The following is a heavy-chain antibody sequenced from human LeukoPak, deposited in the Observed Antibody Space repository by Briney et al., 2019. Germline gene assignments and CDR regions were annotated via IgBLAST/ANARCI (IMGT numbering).Heavy chain of an antibody. CDR1: GFTFSSYS. Sequence: GGSLRLSCAASGFTFSSYSMNWVRQAPGKGLEWVSSISSSSSYIYYADSVKGRFTISRDNAKNSLYLQMNSLRAEDTAVYYCAREGGIAAAAKYSGSYYDDYWGQGTLVTVSS. D-gene: IGHD6-13*01. J-gene: IGHJ4*02. CDR2: ISSSSSYI. V-gene: IGHV3-21*01. CDR3: AREGGIAAAAKYSGSYYDDY.